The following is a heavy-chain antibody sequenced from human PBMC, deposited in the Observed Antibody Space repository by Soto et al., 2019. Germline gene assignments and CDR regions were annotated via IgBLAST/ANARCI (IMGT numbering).Heavy chain of an antibody. CDR2: ISWNSGSI. V-gene: IGHV3-9*01. Sequence: EVQLVESGGGLVQPGRSLRLSCAASGFTFDDYAMHWVRQAPGKGLEWVSGISWNSGSIGYADSVKGRFTISRDNAKNSLYLQMNSLRAEDTALYYCAKDIDYGGKRGGFDYWGQVTLVTVSS. J-gene: IGHJ4*02. D-gene: IGHD4-17*01. CDR1: GFTFDDYA. CDR3: AKDIDYGGKRGGFDY.